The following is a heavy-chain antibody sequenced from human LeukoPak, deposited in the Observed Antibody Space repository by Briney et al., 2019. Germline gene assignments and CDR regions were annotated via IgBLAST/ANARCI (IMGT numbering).Heavy chain of an antibody. J-gene: IGHJ4*02. CDR2: INPNSGGT. CDR1: GYTFTGYY. CDR3: ARGIGPGLWRPVDY. D-gene: IGHD3-16*01. Sequence: ASVKVSCKASGYTFTGYYMHWVRQAPGQGLEWMGWINPNSGGTNYTQKFQGRVTMTRDTSISTAYMELSRLRSDDTAVYYCARGIGPGLWRPVDYWGQGTLVTVSS. V-gene: IGHV1-2*02.